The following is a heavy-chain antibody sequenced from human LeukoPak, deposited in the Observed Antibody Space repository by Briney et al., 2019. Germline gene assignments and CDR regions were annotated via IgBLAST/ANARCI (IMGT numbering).Heavy chain of an antibody. J-gene: IGHJ5*02. D-gene: IGHD2-15*01. CDR1: GFTFDDYA. V-gene: IGHV3-43*02. Sequence: GGSLRLSCAASGFTFDDYAMHWVRQAPGKGLEWVSLISGDGGSTYYADSVKGRFTISRDNSKNSLYLQMNSLRTEDTALYYCAKDMTLGYCSGGSCGNWFDPWGQGTPVTVSS. CDR3: AKDMTLGYCSGGSCGNWFDP. CDR2: ISGDGGST.